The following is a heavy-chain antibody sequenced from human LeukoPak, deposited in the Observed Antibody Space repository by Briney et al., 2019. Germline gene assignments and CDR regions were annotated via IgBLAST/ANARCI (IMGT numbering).Heavy chain of an antibody. CDR2: MSSSGIS. D-gene: IGHD6-19*01. V-gene: IGHV4-59*10. CDR3: AKGAGPPWFDP. CDR1: GGSFSGYY. J-gene: IGHJ5*02. Sequence: SEILSLTCAVNGGSFSGYYWSWVRQPAGKGLEWIGRMSSSGISTYSPSLKSRVTISIDTSRNQFSMNLNSVTAADTAVYYCAKGAGPPWFDPWGQGTLVTVSS.